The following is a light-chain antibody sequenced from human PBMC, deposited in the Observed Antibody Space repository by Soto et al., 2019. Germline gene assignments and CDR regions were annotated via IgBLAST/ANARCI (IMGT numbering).Light chain of an antibody. CDR1: QSVSSSY. Sequence: EIVLTQSPGTLSLSPGERATLSCRASQSVSSSYLAWYQQKPGQAPSLLIFGASTRATGIPARFSGSGSGTEFTLTISSLQSEDFAFYFCQQYNNWPPTFGQGTKVDIK. J-gene: IGKJ1*01. CDR2: GAS. V-gene: IGKV3-15*01. CDR3: QQYNNWPPT.